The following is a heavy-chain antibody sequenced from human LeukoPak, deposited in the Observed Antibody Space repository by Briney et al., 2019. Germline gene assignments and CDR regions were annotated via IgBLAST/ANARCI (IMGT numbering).Heavy chain of an antibody. CDR1: GCSISSSSYY. D-gene: IGHD2-15*01. J-gene: IGHJ4*02. Sequence: SETLSLTCTVSGCSISSSSYYWGWIRQPPGKGLEWIGSIYYSGSTYYNPSLKSRVTISVDTSKNQFSLKLSSVTAADTAVYYCARDLDCSGGSCYPHGYWGQGTLVTLSS. CDR2: IYYSGST. V-gene: IGHV4-39*07. CDR3: ARDLDCSGGSCYPHGY.